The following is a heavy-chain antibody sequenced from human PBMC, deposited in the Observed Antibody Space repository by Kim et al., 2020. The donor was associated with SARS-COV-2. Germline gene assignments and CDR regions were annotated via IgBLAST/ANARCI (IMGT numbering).Heavy chain of an antibody. D-gene: IGHD3-10*01. CDR1: GGSISSSSYY. Sequence: SETLSLTCTVSGGSISSSSYYWGWIRQPPGKGLEWIGSIYYSGSTYYNPSLKSRVTISVDTSKNQFSLKLSSVAAADTVVYYCARHERSMVYFDSWGQGTLVTVSP. CDR3: ARHERSMVYFDS. CDR2: IYYSGST. J-gene: IGHJ4*02. V-gene: IGHV4-39*01.